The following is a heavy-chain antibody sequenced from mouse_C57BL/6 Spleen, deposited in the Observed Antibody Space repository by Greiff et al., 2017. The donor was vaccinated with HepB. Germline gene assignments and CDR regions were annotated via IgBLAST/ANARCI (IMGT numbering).Heavy chain of an antibody. J-gene: IGHJ4*01. CDR3: ARHEGRNYAMDY. Sequence: VQRVESGAELVKPGASVKLSCKASGYTFTEYTIHWVKQRSGQGLEWIGWFYPGSGSIKYNEKFKDKATLTADKSSSTVYMELSRLTSEDSAVYFCARHEGRNYAMDYWGQGTSVTVSS. V-gene: IGHV1-62-2*01. CDR1: GYTFTEYT. CDR2: FYPGSGSI.